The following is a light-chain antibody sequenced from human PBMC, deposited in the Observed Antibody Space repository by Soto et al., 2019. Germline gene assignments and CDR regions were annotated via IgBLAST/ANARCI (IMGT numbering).Light chain of an antibody. CDR3: QQYGKSPQIT. Sequence: VLTQSLDILCLSAGKKSTLSCMASQSVSSSYLAWYQQKPGQAPRLLIYGASTRATGIPDRFSGSGSGTDFSLTISRLEPEDFAVYYCQQYGKSPQITFGQGTPLE. CDR1: QSVSSSY. CDR2: GAS. J-gene: IGKJ5*01. V-gene: IGKV3-20*01.